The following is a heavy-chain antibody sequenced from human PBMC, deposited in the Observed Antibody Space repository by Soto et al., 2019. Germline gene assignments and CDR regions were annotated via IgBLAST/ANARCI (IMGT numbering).Heavy chain of an antibody. CDR1: GFTVSSNY. CDR3: ARDRRDPDYYYGMDV. J-gene: IGHJ6*02. CDR2: IYSGGST. V-gene: IGHV3-66*01. Sequence: PGGSLRLSCAASGFTVSSNYMSWVRQAPGKGLEWVSVIYSGGSTYYADSVKGRFTISRDNSKNTLYLQMNSLRAEDTAVYYCARDRRDPDYYYGMDVWGQGTTVTVSS.